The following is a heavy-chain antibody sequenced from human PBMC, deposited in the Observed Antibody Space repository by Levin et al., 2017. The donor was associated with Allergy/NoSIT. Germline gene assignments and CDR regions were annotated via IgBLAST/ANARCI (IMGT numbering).Heavy chain of an antibody. CDR1: GFTLNNAW. D-gene: IGHD6-13*01. J-gene: IGHJ4*02. CDR3: TTDVRQLVLPQDYFDY. Sequence: KAGGSLRLSCAASGFTLNNAWMSWVRQAPGKGLEWVGRIKSKTDGGTTDYAAPVKGRFIISRDDSKDTLYLQMNSLKTEDTAVYYCTTDVRQLVLPQDYFDYWGQGTLVTVSS. V-gene: IGHV3-15*01. CDR2: IKSKTDGGTT.